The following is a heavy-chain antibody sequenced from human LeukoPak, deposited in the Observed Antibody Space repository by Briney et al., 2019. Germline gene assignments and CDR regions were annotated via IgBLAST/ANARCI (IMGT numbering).Heavy chain of an antibody. Sequence: PGGSLRLSCAASGFTFSSYWMSWVRQAPGKGLEWVSVIYSGGSTYYADSVKGRFTISRDNSKNTLYLQMNSLRAEDTAVYYCARGEWELRIFDYWGQGTLVTVSS. CDR2: IYSGGST. CDR1: GFTFSSYW. D-gene: IGHD1-26*01. CDR3: ARGEWELRIFDY. J-gene: IGHJ4*02. V-gene: IGHV3-66*02.